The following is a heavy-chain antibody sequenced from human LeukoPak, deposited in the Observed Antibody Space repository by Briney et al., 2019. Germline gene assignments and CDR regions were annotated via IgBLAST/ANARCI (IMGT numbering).Heavy chain of an antibody. J-gene: IGHJ4*02. CDR2: TYTSGST. CDR3: ARISSGRDY. Sequence: SETLSLTCTVSGGSISSGSYCWGWLRQPAGKGLEGTARTYTSGSTNYDPSLKSRVTISVDTSKNQFSLKLSSVTAADTAVYYCARISSGRDYWGQGTLVTVSS. D-gene: IGHD6-19*01. CDR1: GGSISSGSYC. V-gene: IGHV4-61*02.